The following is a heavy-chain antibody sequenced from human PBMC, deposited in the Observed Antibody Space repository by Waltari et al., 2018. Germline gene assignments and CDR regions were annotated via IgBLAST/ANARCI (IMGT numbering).Heavy chain of an antibody. D-gene: IGHD3-16*01. J-gene: IGHJ6*03. CDR3: ARGGDSYYYMDV. CDR1: GFTVSSNY. V-gene: IGHV3-53*02. CDR2: IYSGGST. Sequence: EVQLVETGGGLIQPGVSLRLSCAASGFTVSSNYMSWVRQAPGKGLEWVSVIYSGGSTYYADTGKGRFTISRDNSKNTLYLQMNSLRADDTAVYYCARGGDSYYYMDVWGKGTTVTVSS.